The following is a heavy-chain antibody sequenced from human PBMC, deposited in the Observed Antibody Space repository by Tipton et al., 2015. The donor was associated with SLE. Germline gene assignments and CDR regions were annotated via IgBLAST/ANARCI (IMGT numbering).Heavy chain of an antibody. J-gene: IGHJ4*02. V-gene: IGHV4-38-2*02. CDR2: IYHSGST. D-gene: IGHD3-3*01. Sequence: TLSLTCTVSGYSISSSHSWGWIRRPPGKGLEWIGGIYHSGSTYYHPSLKSRVTISVDTSKNQFSLKVSSVTAGDTAVYYCARAREHYEIWSGYYMWGQGTLVTVSS. CDR3: ARAREHYEIWSGYYM. CDR1: GYSISSSHS.